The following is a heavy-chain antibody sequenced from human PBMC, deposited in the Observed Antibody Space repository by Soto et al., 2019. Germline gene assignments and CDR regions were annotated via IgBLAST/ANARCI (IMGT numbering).Heavy chain of an antibody. J-gene: IGHJ4*02. CDR2: ITDTGGDA. Sequence: GALRLSCVASGLTFGSRAMTWVRQAPGEGLQWVSTITDTGGDAKYADSVRGRFVISRDNSKKTLYLQMTSLTAEDSAMYYCARGSTDSYPGSRIFDFWGRGTLVTVSS. CDR3: ARGSTDSYPGSRIFDF. CDR1: GLTFGSRA. V-gene: IGHV3-23*01. D-gene: IGHD3-10*01.